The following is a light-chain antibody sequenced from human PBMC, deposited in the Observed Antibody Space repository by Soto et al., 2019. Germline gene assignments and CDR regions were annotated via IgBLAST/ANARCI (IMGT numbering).Light chain of an antibody. CDR1: QSVSSSF. CDR3: QQYDSSPWT. Sequence: EIVLTQSPGTLSLSPGERATLSCRASQSVSSSFLAWYQQKPGQAPRLLIYGASTMATGIPDRYSGSGSGTDFTITISRLEPEDSAVYYCQQYDSSPWTFGQGTKVEIK. J-gene: IGKJ1*01. CDR2: GAS. V-gene: IGKV3-20*01.